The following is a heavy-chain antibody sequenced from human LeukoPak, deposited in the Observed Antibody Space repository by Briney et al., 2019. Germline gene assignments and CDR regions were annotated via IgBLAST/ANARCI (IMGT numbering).Heavy chain of an antibody. D-gene: IGHD3-10*01. V-gene: IGHV3-30*04. CDR1: GFTFGSYA. J-gene: IGHJ4*02. CDR3: ARDATGADY. CDR2: ISYDGSNK. Sequence: GGSLRLSWAASGFTFGSYAMHWVRQAPGKGLEWVAVISYDGSNKYYAEPVKGRFTISRDNSKNTLYLQMNSLRAEDTAVYYCARDATGADYWGQGTLVTVSS.